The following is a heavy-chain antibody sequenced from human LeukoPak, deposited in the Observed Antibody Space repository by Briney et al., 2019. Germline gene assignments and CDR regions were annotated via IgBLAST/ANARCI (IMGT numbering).Heavy chain of an antibody. Sequence: GGSLRLSCAASGFTFSDSYMSWIRQSPGKGLEWVSHISGSGQIIYYADSMKGRFTISRDNAKNSLYLQMNSLRAEDTAVFYCAKEIWPTVTTPGHTYFDYWGQGALVTVSS. CDR2: ISGSGQII. V-gene: IGHV3-11*04. CDR3: AKEIWPTVTTPGHTYFDY. D-gene: IGHD4-17*01. J-gene: IGHJ4*02. CDR1: GFTFSDSY.